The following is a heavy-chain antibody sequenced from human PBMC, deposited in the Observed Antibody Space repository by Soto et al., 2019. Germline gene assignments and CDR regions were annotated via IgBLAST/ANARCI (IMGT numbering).Heavy chain of an antibody. Sequence: QVQLVESGGGVVQPGRSLRLSCAASGSTFRTSGMHWVRQAPGKGLEWVAVISDDGSNKYNIASVEGRFTISRDNSKNTLYLQMNSLRTEDTAVDYCAKGGGYSYGTNDAFDIWGQGTMVTVSS. D-gene: IGHD5-18*01. CDR3: AKGGGYSYGTNDAFDI. CDR1: GSTFRTSG. J-gene: IGHJ3*02. V-gene: IGHV3-30*18. CDR2: ISDDGSNK.